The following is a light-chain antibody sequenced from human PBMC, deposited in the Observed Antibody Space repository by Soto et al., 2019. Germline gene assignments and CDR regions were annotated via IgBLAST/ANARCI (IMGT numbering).Light chain of an antibody. Sequence: FALTQPPSASGSPGQSVTISCTGTSSDVGGYNFVSWYQQHPGKAPKLMIYEVSKRPSGVPDRFSGSKSGNTASLTVSGLQADDEADYYCTSYAGSNIPVVFGGGTKLTVL. CDR2: EVS. CDR3: TSYAGSNIPVV. CDR1: SSDVGGYNF. V-gene: IGLV2-8*01. J-gene: IGLJ2*01.